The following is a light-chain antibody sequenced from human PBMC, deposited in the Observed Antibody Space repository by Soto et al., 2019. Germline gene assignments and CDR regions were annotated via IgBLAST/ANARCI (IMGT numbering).Light chain of an antibody. CDR3: QQYNSYWT. CDR1: QSIRSG. Sequence: DIQMTQSPSTLSASVGDRVTITCRASQSIRSGLAWYQQKPGKAPKLLLYKASSLESGVPSRFSGSGSGTEFTLTISRLQPDDFATYYCQQYNSYWTFGQGTKVEIK. J-gene: IGKJ1*01. CDR2: KAS. V-gene: IGKV1-5*03.